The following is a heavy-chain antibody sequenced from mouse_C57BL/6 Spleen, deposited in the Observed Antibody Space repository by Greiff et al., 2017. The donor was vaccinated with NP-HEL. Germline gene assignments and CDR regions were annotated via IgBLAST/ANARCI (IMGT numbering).Heavy chain of an antibody. D-gene: IGHD2-4*01. V-gene: IGHV5-6*01. CDR3: ARPMITSRYFDY. J-gene: IGHJ2*01. Sequence: EVKLMESGGDLVKPGGSLKLSCAASGFTFSSYGMSWVRQTPDKRLEWVATISSGGSYTYYPDSVKGRFTISRDNAKNTLYLQMSSLKSEDTAMYYCARPMITSRYFDYWGQGTTLTVSS. CDR1: GFTFSSYG. CDR2: ISSGGSYT.